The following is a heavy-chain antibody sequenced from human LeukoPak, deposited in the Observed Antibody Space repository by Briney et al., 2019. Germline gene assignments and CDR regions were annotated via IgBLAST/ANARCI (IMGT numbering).Heavy chain of an antibody. V-gene: IGHV1-2*02. CDR1: GYTFTGYY. D-gene: IGHD3-10*02. Sequence: GASVKVSCKASGYTFTGYYIHWVRQAPGQGLEWMGWINPHSGGTNYAQKFQGGVTMTRDTSITTAYMELRSLRSDDTAVYYCARMFGELRDYYYYYMDVWGKGTTVTISS. J-gene: IGHJ6*03. CDR2: INPHSGGT. CDR3: ARMFGELRDYYYYYMDV.